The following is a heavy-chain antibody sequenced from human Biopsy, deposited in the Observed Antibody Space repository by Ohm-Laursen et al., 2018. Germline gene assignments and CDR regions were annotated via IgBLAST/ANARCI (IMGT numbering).Heavy chain of an antibody. CDR1: GDSISSSTTYY. V-gene: IGHV4-39*01. CDR3: ARHPTGFWFDP. J-gene: IGHJ5*02. CDR2: IYNTETT. Sequence: GTLSLTCTVSGDSISSSTTYYWAWLRQPPGKGLEWIGSIYNTETTFYNPSLKSRVTISVDTSTNQFSLKVSSVTAADTALYFCARHPTGFWFDPWGHGTLVTVSS.